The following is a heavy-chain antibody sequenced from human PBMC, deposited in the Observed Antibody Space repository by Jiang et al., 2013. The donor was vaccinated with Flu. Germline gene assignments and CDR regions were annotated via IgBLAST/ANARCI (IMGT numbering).Heavy chain of an antibody. CDR3: AKDIFYYSTKGFDK. CDR2: ITWDSDSI. V-gene: IGHV3-9*01. Sequence: QLVESGGGLVQPGRSLRLSCVASGFTFEDYAMYWVRQVPGRGLEWVSSITWDSDSIDYADSVRGRFTTSRDNAKSTLYLHINSLRPDDSALYFCAKDIFYYSTKGFDKWGQGTMVTVSS. D-gene: IGHD4-11*01. CDR1: GFTFEDYA. J-gene: IGHJ3*02.